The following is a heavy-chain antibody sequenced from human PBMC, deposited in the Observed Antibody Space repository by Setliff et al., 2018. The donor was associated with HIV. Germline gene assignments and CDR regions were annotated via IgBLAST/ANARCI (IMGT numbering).Heavy chain of an antibody. Sequence: SETLSLTCTVSGGSISSYYWSVFRQPPGKGLEWIGYIYYSGSSNYNPSLKSRVTVSVDTSNNQFSLKLSSVTAADTAVYYCAGGDLYGDYAFSYWGQGTLVTVSS. CDR2: IYYSGSS. V-gene: IGHV4-59*03. D-gene: IGHD4-17*01. CDR3: AGGDLYGDYAFSY. J-gene: IGHJ4*02. CDR1: GGSISSYY.